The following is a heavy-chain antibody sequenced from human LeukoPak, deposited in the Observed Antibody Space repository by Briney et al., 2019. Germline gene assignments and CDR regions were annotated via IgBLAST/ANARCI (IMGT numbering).Heavy chain of an antibody. Sequence: PGGSLRLSCAASGFTFSSFGMHWVRQAPGKGLEWVAVISYDGSNKYYADSVKGRFTISRDNSESTVSLQMSSLRAEDTAVYYCAKDISPYYDFWGACDYWGQGTLVTVSS. J-gene: IGHJ4*02. CDR2: ISYDGSNK. CDR3: AKDISPYYDFWGACDY. V-gene: IGHV3-30*18. CDR1: GFTFSSFG. D-gene: IGHD3-3*01.